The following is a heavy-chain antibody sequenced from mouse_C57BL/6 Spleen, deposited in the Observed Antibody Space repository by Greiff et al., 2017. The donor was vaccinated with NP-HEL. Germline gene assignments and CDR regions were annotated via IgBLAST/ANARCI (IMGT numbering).Heavy chain of an antibody. CDR2: IHPNSGST. V-gene: IGHV1-64*01. Sequence: VQLKQPGAELVKPGASVKLSCKASGYTFTSYWMHWVKQRPGQGLEWIGMIHPNSGSTNYNEKFKSKATLTVDKSSSTAYMQLSSLTSEDSAVYYCARSDYSNSWFAYWGQGTLVTVSA. J-gene: IGHJ3*01. CDR3: ARSDYSNSWFAY. CDR1: GYTFTSYW. D-gene: IGHD2-5*01.